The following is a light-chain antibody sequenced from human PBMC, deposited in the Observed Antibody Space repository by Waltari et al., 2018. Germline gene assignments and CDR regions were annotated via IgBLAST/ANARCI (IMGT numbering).Light chain of an antibody. V-gene: IGKV3-20*01. Sequence: VILTQSPAPLPLSPGERATLSCRASQSVSTYLAWYQQKPGQAPRLLIYGASNRATGIPDRFSGSGSGTEFTLTISSLEPEDFAVYYCQKYSSAPLTFGGGTKVEIK. CDR3: QKYSSAPLT. CDR2: GAS. J-gene: IGKJ4*01. CDR1: QSVSTY.